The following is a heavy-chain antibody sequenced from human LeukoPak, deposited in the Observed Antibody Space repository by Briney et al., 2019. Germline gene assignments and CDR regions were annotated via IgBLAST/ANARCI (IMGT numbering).Heavy chain of an antibody. V-gene: IGHV3-48*04. CDR1: GFTFSSHA. Sequence: GGSLRLSCAASGFTFSSHAMNWVRQAPGKGLEWISSISTDSLTIKYADFVSGQFTISRDNAEHLLFLQMNSLRAEDTAVYYCARKAQTGSHSGPFDIWGQGTLTVSS. D-gene: IGHD1-26*01. J-gene: IGHJ3*02. CDR3: ARKAQTGSHSGPFDI. CDR2: ISTDSLTI.